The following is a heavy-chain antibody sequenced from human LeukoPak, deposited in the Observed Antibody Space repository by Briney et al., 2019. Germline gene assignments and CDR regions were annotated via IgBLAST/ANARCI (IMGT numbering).Heavy chain of an antibody. V-gene: IGHV3-66*01. CDR1: GFTVSSSY. Sequence: GGSLRLSCAASGFTVSSSYMSWVRQAPGKGLEWVSIIFSGGSIYYADSVKGRFTISRDNSKNTLFLQMNSLSAEDTAVYYCARDGEHLGYFDLWGRGTLVTVSS. D-gene: IGHD1-26*01. CDR2: IFSGGSI. J-gene: IGHJ2*01. CDR3: ARDGEHLGYFDL.